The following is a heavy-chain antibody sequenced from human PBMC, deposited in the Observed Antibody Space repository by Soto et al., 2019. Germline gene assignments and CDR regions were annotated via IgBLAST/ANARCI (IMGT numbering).Heavy chain of an antibody. V-gene: IGHV1-46*01. CDR2: VNPSGGHT. CDR3: ARGGNVVVVTAALDY. Sequence: QVQLMQSGAEVKKPGASVKVSCKASGDTFTDYYIHWVRQAPGQGLEWMGTVNPSGGHTTYAQHSLGRVTMTRDTSTSTLYMELTSPTSADTAIYYCARGGNVVVVTAALDYWGQGTLVTVSS. J-gene: IGHJ4*02. CDR1: GDTFTDYY. D-gene: IGHD2-21*02.